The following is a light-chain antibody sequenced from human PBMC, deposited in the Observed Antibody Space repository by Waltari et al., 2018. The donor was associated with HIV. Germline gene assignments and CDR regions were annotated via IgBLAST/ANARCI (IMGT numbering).Light chain of an antibody. CDR3: QSFDANNHWV. J-gene: IGLJ3*02. CDR2: EDY. CDR1: SGSIASNN. V-gene: IGLV6-57*03. Sequence: FMLTQPHSVSESPGQTVTISCTRSSGSIASNNVPWCQQRPGNAPTTILYEDYQRPSGVPDRFSGTIVKSSNSASLTISGVKTEDEADYYCQSFDANNHWVFGGGTRLTVL.